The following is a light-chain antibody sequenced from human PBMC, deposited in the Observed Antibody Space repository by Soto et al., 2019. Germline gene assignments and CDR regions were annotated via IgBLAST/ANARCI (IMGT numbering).Light chain of an antibody. CDR3: CSSGGSPTYV. V-gene: IGLV2-23*02. J-gene: IGLJ1*01. Sequence: SALTQPASVSGSPGQSITISCTGTSSNVGSYKPVSWYQQHPGKAPKLMIFEVNTRPSGVSNRFSGSKSGNTASLTISGLKGEVEADYYCCSSGGSPTYVFGTGTKVTV. CDR1: SSNVGSYKP. CDR2: EVN.